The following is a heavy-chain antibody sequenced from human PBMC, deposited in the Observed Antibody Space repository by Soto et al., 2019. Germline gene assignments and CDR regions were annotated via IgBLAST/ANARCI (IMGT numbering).Heavy chain of an antibody. V-gene: IGHV5-51*01. Sequence: RESLKISCKASGYRFTSYWIGWVRQMPGEGLEWMGIIYPTDSDTRYSPSFQGQVTISVDKSINTAYLQWSSLKASETAMYYCARQVDYYYGMEVWGQGTPVTVPS. CDR2: IYPTDSDT. J-gene: IGHJ6*02. CDR1: GYRFTSYW. CDR3: ARQVDYYYGMEV.